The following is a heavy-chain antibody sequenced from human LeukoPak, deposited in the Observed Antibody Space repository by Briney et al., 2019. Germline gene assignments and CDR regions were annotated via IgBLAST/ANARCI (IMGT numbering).Heavy chain of an antibody. V-gene: IGHV3-21*01. D-gene: IGHD1-26*01. CDR1: GFTFSSYS. CDR2: ISSSSSYI. Sequence: GGSLRLSCAASGFTFSSYSMNWVRQAPGKGLEWVSSISSSSSYIYYADSVKGRFTISRDNSKNTLYLQMSSLRAEDTAVYYCVKPYSGSYYSPEYFQHWGQGTLVTVSS. CDR3: VKPYSGSYYSPEYFQH. J-gene: IGHJ1*01.